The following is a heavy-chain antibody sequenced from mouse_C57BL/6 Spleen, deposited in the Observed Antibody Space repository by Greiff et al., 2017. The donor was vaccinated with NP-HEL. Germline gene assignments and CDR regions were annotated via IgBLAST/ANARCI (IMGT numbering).Heavy chain of an antibody. CDR3: AGSDY. CDR2: INPSTGGT. V-gene: IGHV1-42*01. J-gene: IGHJ2*01. Sequence: EVQLKQSGPELVKPGASVKISCKASGYSFTGYYMNWVKQSPEKSLEWIGEINPSTGGTTYNQKFKAKATLTVDKSSSTAYMQLKSLTSEDSAVYYCAGSDYWGQGTTLTVSS. CDR1: GYSFTGYY.